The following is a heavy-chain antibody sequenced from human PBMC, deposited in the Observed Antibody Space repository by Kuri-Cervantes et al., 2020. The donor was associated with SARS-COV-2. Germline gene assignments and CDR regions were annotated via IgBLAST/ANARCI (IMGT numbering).Heavy chain of an antibody. J-gene: IGHJ6*02. CDR1: GFTHNSYS. Sequence: GESLKISCAVSGFTHNSYSMNWVRQAPGKGLEWVSAISGSGGSTYYADSVKGRFTISRDNSKNTLYLQMNSLRAEDTAVYYCARECCGFSATRTSIAARGGYYGMDVWGQGTTVTVSS. CDR3: ARECCGFSATRTSIAARGGYYGMDV. CDR2: ISGSGGST. V-gene: IGHV3-23*01. D-gene: IGHD6-6*01.